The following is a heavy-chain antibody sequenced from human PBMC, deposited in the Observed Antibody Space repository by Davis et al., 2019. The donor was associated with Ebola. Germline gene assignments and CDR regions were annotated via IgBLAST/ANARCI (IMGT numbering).Heavy chain of an antibody. D-gene: IGHD3-10*01. J-gene: IGHJ4*02. CDR1: GGSFSGYY. CDR3: ARSNVVQGVSVDY. Sequence: PSETLSLTCAVYGGSFSGYYWSWIRQPPGKGLEWIGEINHSGSTNYNPSLKSRVTISVDTSKNQFSLKLSSVTAADTAVYYCARSNVVQGVSVDYWGQGTLVTVSS. CDR2: INHSGST. V-gene: IGHV4-34*01.